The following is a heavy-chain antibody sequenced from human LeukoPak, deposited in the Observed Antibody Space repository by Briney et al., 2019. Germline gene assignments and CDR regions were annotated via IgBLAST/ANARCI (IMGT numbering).Heavy chain of an antibody. V-gene: IGHV3-72*01. CDR2: IRNEAKSYTT. CDR1: GFIFSDHY. D-gene: IGHD6-13*01. CDR3: ATLGRGHIAAAGRGVY. J-gene: IGHJ4*02. Sequence: GGSLRLSCAASGFIFSDHYMDWVRQAPGKGLEWVGRIRNEAKSYTTEYAASVKGRFTISRDDSKKSLYLQMNSLETEDTAVYYCATLGRGHIAAAGRGVYWGQGTLVTVSS.